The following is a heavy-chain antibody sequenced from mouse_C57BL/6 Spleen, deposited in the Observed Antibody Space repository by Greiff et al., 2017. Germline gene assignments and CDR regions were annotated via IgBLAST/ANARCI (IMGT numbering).Heavy chain of an antibody. CDR2: IYPGDGDT. J-gene: IGHJ3*01. CDR3: ARRDYDGYLFAY. CDR1: GYAFSSYW. D-gene: IGHD2-3*01. V-gene: IGHV1-80*01. Sequence: QVQLQQSGAELVKPGASVKISCKASGYAFSSYWMNWVKQRPGKGLEWIGQIYPGDGDTNYNGKFKGKGTLTADKSSSTAYMQLSSLTSEDSAVYFCARRDYDGYLFAYWGQGTLVTVSA.